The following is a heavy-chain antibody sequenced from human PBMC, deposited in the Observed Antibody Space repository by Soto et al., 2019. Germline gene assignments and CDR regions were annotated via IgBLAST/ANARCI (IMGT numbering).Heavy chain of an antibody. J-gene: IGHJ6*02. CDR1: GGTFSSYA. CDR2: IIPIFGTA. D-gene: IGHD6-19*01. CDR3: ARPSYSSGWNDYYGMDV. V-gene: IGHV1-69*01. Sequence: QVQLVQSGAEVKKPGSSVKVSCRASGGTFSSYAISWVRQAPGQGLEWMGGIIPIFGTANYAQKFQGRVTITADESTSTAYMELSSLRSEDTAVYYCARPSYSSGWNDYYGMDVWGQGTTVTVSS.